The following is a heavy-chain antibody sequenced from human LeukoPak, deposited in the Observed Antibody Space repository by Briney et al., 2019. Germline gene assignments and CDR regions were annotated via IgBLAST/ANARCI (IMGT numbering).Heavy chain of an antibody. CDR1: GFTFSRYG. CDR3: AKSGAMDV. J-gene: IGHJ6*03. CDR2: IWSDGSNQ. Sequence: GGSLRLSCAASGFTFSRYGMHWVRQAPGKGLEWVAVIWSDGSNQSYVDSVKGRFTISRDNSKKTLSLQMNSLRADDTAIYYCAKSGAMDVWGKGTAVTVSS. V-gene: IGHV3-33*03. D-gene: IGHD3-10*01.